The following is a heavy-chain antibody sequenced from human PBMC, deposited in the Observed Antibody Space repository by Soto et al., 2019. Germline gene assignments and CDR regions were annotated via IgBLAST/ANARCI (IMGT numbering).Heavy chain of an antibody. CDR1: GYTFTSYG. CDR2: FSAYNGNT. J-gene: IGHJ3*02. Sequence: ASVKVSCKASGYTFTSYGISWVRQAPGQGLEWMGWFSAYNGNTNYAQKLQGRVTMTTDTSTSTAYMELRSLRSDDTAVYYCARAWDIVVVVAATPPRSYDAFDIWGQGTMVTVSS. V-gene: IGHV1-18*01. CDR3: ARAWDIVVVVAATPPRSYDAFDI. D-gene: IGHD2-15*01.